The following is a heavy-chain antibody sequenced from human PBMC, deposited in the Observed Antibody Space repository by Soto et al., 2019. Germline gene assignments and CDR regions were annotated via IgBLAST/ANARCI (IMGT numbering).Heavy chain of an antibody. V-gene: IGHV1-2*04. D-gene: IGHD6-6*01. CDR1: GYTFTGYY. CDR3: ARDPSSSSSADDYYYYYYGMDV. J-gene: IGHJ6*02. Sequence: GASVKVSCKASGYTFTGYYLHWVRQAPGQGLEWMGWINPNSGGTNYAQKFQGWVTMTRDTSISTAYMELSRLRSDDTAVYYCARDPSSSSSADDYYYYYYGMDVWGQGTTVTVSS. CDR2: INPNSGGT.